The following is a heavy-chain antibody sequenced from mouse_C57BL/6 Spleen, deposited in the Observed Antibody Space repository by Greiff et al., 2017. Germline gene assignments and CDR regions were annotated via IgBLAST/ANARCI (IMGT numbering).Heavy chain of an antibody. CDR1: GYSFTDYN. Sequence: VQLQQSGPELVKPGASVKISCKASGYSFTDYNMNWVKQSNGKSLEWIGVMNPNYGTTSYNQKFKGKATLTVDQSSSTAYMQLNSLTSEDSAVXYCASSDGNQYYFDYWGQGTTLTVSS. V-gene: IGHV1-39*01. D-gene: IGHD2-1*01. CDR2: MNPNYGTT. J-gene: IGHJ2*01. CDR3: ASSDGNQYYFDY.